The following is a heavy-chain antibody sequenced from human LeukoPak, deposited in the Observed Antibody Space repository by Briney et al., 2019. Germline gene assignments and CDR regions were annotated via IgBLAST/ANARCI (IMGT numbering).Heavy chain of an antibody. CDR1: GYTFTSYG. D-gene: IGHD6-13*01. CDR2: ISAYNGNT. Sequence: ASVKVSCKASGYTFTSYGISWVRQAPGQGLEWMGWISAYNGNTDYAQKLQGRVTMTTDTSTSTAYMELRSLRSDDTAVYYCARRYSSSWYHWFDPWGQGTLVTVSS. J-gene: IGHJ5*02. CDR3: ARRYSSSWYHWFDP. V-gene: IGHV1-18*01.